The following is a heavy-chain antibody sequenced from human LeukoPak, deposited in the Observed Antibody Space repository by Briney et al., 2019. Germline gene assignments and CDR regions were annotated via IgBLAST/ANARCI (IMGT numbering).Heavy chain of an antibody. V-gene: IGHV3-7*01. J-gene: IGHJ4*02. CDR2: IKVDGSEK. Sequence: PGGSLRLSCVASGFSFSRSWMSWVRQAPGKGLEWVANIKVDGSEKHYLDSVEGRLFISRDNAKNSLHLQMNNLRAEDTAEYYCVRDGPFGSGTFGYWAQGTLVSVSS. CDR3: VRDGPFGSGTFGY. CDR1: GFSFSRSW. D-gene: IGHD3-10*01.